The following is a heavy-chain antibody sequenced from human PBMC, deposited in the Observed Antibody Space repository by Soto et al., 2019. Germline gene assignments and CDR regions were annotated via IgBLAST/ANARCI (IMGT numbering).Heavy chain of an antibody. Sequence: PSETLSLTFPVSGGSTSSGGYYWSWIRQHPVKGLEWIGYIYYIGSTYYNPSLKSRVTISVDTSKNQFSLKLSSVTAADTAVYYCASGTSDIVVVPAAIRTPKWGPDYWAQGTLVTVS. CDR2: IYYIGST. J-gene: IGHJ4*02. D-gene: IGHD2-2*02. CDR1: GGSTSSGGYY. CDR3: ASGTSDIVVVPAAIRTPKWGPDY. V-gene: IGHV4-31*03.